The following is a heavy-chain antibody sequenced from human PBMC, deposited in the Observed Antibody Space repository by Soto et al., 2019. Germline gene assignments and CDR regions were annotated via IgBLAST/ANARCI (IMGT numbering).Heavy chain of an antibody. CDR1: SVTFSTYE. Sequence: PGWSLRVSCVSSSVTFSTYEMNGVRQDTGKGLEWVSYISSSGYTVYYADSVKGRFTISRDNTRNSLYLQMNSLRDEDTALYYCVRYCSTTLCNGVAPRTFDYWGQGTVVTVSS. CDR3: VRYCSTTLCNGVAPRTFDY. J-gene: IGHJ4*02. CDR2: ISSSGYTV. D-gene: IGHD2-2*01. V-gene: IGHV3-48*03.